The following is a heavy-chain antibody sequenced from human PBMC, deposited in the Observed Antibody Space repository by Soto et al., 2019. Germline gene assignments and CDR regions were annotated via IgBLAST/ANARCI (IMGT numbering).Heavy chain of an antibody. CDR1: GVSINNYY. J-gene: IGHJ4*02. Sequence: PSETLSLTCTVSGVSINNYYWTWIRQPPGKRLEWIGAIYYTGSTTYNPSLKSRVTMSVDTSKNQFSLKLSSVTAADTAVYYCARDPIAVAGVIWGQGTLVTVSS. CDR2: IYYTGST. CDR3: ARDPIAVAGVI. D-gene: IGHD6-19*01. V-gene: IGHV4-59*12.